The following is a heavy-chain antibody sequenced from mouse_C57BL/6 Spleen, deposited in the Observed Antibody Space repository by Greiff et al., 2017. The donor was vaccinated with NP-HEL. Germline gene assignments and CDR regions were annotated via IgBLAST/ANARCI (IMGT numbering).Heavy chain of an antibody. Sequence: VQLQESGAELVRPGASVKLSCKASGYTFTDYYINWVKQRPGQGLEWIARIYPGSGNTYYNEKFKGKATLTAETSSSTAYMQLSSLTSEDSAVYFCARGPYYYGSSYGEGYFDDWGQGTTLTVSS. D-gene: IGHD1-1*01. CDR1: GYTFTDYY. J-gene: IGHJ2*01. CDR3: ARGPYYYGSSYGEGYFDD. V-gene: IGHV1-76*01. CDR2: IYPGSGNT.